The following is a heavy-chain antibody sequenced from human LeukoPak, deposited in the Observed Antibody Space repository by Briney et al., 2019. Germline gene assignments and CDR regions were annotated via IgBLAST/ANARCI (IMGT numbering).Heavy chain of an antibody. D-gene: IGHD2-15*01. V-gene: IGHV1-46*01. CDR2: INPSGGST. Sequence: ASVKVSCKASGYTFTSYYMHWVRQAPGQGLEWMGIINPSGGSTSYAQKFQGRVTMTRDTSTSTVYMELSSLRSEDTAVYYCARDTPGETRGYCSGGSCPYNWFDPWGQGTLVTVSS. J-gene: IGHJ5*02. CDR1: GYTFTSYY. CDR3: ARDTPGETRGYCSGGSCPYNWFDP.